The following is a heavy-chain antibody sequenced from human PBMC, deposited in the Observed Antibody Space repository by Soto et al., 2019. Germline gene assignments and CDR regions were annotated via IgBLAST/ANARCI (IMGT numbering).Heavy chain of an antibody. Sequence: QVQLQQWGAGLLKPSETLSLTCAVYGGSFSGYYWSWIRQPPGKGLEWIGEINHSGSTNYNPSLKSRVTISVDTSKNQCSLKLSSVTAADTAVYYCARGGRAGAGYWGQGTLVTVSS. V-gene: IGHV4-34*01. J-gene: IGHJ4*02. CDR2: INHSGST. CDR3: ARGGRAGAGY. D-gene: IGHD6-19*01. CDR1: GGSFSGYY.